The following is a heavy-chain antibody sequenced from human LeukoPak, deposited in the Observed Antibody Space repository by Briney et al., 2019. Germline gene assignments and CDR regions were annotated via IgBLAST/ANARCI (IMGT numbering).Heavy chain of an antibody. V-gene: IGHV4-59*08. CDR2: IYYSGST. J-gene: IGHJ5*02. CDR1: GGSISSYY. CDR3: ARHGGYSSSWYVGNWFDP. Sequence: AETLSLTCTVSGGSISSYYWSWIRQPPGKGLEWVGYIYYSGSTNYNTSLKSRVTISVDTSKNQFYLKLSSVTAADTAVYYCARHGGYSSSWYVGNWFDPWGQGTLVTVSS. D-gene: IGHD6-13*01.